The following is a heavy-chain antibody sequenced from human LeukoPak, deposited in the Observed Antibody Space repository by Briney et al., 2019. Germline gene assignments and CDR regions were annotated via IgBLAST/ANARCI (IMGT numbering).Heavy chain of an antibody. Sequence: ASVKVSCKASGYTFTGYYMHWVRQAPGQGLEWMGWINPNSGGTNYAQKFQGRVTMTRDTSISTAYMELSRLRSDGTAVYYCARAWGYSGSYLGYWGQGTLVTVSS. CDR3: ARAWGYSGSYLGY. V-gene: IGHV1-2*02. D-gene: IGHD1-26*01. CDR2: INPNSGGT. CDR1: GYTFTGYY. J-gene: IGHJ4*02.